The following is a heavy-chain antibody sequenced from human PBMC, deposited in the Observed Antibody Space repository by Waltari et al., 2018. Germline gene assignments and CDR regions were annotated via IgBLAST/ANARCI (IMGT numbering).Heavy chain of an antibody. Sequence: QLHLQESGPGLVRPSETLSLTSSVSGGSIASNRHYWGWIRQSPGQGLECIATIPYTGATYSGPSLKSRVTLSRDTSKNQLSLTLDSVTAADTAVYYCATYIGASLGTAAFDVWGQGTMVTVSS. J-gene: IGHJ3*01. CDR1: GGSIASNRHY. CDR2: IPYTGAT. V-gene: IGHV4-39*01. D-gene: IGHD5-12*01. CDR3: ATYIGASLGTAAFDV.